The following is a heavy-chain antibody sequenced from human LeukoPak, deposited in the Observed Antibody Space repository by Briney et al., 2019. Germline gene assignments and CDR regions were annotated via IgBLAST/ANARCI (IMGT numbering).Heavy chain of an antibody. CDR1: GYTFTGYY. D-gene: IGHD5-18*01. Sequence: ASVKVSCKASGYTFTGYYMHWVRQAPGQGLEWMGWINPNSGGTNYAQKFQGRVTMTRDTSISTAYMELSRLRSDDTAVYYCARVSGGYSYGFGYWGQGTLVTVSS. CDR2: INPNSGGT. V-gene: IGHV1-2*02. J-gene: IGHJ4*02. CDR3: ARVSGGYSYGFGY.